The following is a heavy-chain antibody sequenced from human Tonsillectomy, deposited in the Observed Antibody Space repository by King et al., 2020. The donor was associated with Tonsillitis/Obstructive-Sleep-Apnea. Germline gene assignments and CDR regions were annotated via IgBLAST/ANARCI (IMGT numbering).Heavy chain of an antibody. D-gene: IGHD2-21*02. V-gene: IGHV3-15*07. CDR2: IKSQTDGGTT. J-gene: IGHJ6*02. CDR1: GFTFSNAW. Sequence: VQLVESGGGLVKPGGSLRLSCAVSGFTFSNAWMNWVRQAPGKGLEWVGRIKSQTDGGTTDYAAPVKGRFTISRDDSKNTLFLQMNSLKTEDTAVYYCTAAPHIVVVTANLRYYDMDVWGQGTTVTVPS. CDR3: TAAPHIVVVTANLRYYDMDV.